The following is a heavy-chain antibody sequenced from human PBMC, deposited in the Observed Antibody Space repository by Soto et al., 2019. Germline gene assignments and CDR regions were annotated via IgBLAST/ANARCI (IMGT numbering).Heavy chain of an antibody. Sequence: PSETLSLTFTVSGGSISSYYWSWIRQPPGKGLEWIGYIYYSGSTNYNPSLKSRVTISVDTSKNQFSLKLSSVTAADTAVYYCARVWYGSGSYWGDYYYYYMDVWGKGTTVTVSS. J-gene: IGHJ6*03. D-gene: IGHD3-10*01. V-gene: IGHV4-59*01. CDR1: GGSISSYY. CDR2: IYYSGST. CDR3: ARVWYGSGSYWGDYYYYYMDV.